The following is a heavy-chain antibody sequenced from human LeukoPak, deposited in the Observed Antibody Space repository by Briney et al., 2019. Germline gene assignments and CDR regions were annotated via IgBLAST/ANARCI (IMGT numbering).Heavy chain of an antibody. Sequence: PSETLSLTCAVYGGSFSGYYWSWIRQPPGKGLEWIGEINHSGSTNYNPSLKSRVTISVDTSKNQFSLKLSSVTAADTAVYYCAGVCSGYNRKVNRFDHWGQGTLVTVSS. CDR1: GGSFSGYY. V-gene: IGHV4-34*01. J-gene: IGHJ5*02. CDR2: INHSGST. CDR3: AGVCSGYNRKVNRFDH. D-gene: IGHD3-22*01.